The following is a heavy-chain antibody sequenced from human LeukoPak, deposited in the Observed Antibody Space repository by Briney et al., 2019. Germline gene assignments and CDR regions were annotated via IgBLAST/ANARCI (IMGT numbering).Heavy chain of an antibody. CDR1: GGSFSGYY. Sequence: SETLSLTCAVYGGSFSGYYWSWIRQPPGKGLEWIGEINHSGSTNYNPSLKSRVNISVDTSKTQFSLKLSSVTAADTAVYYCARGFTPPGFYYYYYMDVWGKGTTVTVSS. CDR2: INHSGST. D-gene: IGHD2-15*01. V-gene: IGHV4-34*01. J-gene: IGHJ6*03. CDR3: ARGFTPPGFYYYYYMDV.